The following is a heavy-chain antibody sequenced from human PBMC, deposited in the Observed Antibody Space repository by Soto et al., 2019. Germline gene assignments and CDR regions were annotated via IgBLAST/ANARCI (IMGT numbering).Heavy chain of an antibody. V-gene: IGHV4-59*01. J-gene: IGHJ4*02. CDR2: IYYSGTT. CDR1: AASIRSTY. Sequence: SETRSLTCTVSAASIRSTYWSGIRQSPANVLEWIGYIYYSGTTNYNPSLKNRVTISVDTSKNQLSLNLTSVTAADTAVYYCARTPFSLTLGTVLHYFDSWGQGTLVTVSS. D-gene: IGHD3-9*01. CDR3: ARTPFSLTLGTVLHYFDS.